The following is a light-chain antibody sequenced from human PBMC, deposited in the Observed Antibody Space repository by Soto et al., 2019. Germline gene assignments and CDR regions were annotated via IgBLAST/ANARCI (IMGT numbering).Light chain of an antibody. Sequence: EIVLTQSPATLSLSPGEGAALSCRASQSVSRVLAWYQQKPGQAPRLLSYGASNRATGIPPRFSGSGSGTDFTLTISCLEAEDFALYYCHQRNTWPLSFGGGTKVEIK. V-gene: IGKV3-11*01. CDR1: QSVSRV. CDR3: HQRNTWPLS. CDR2: GAS. J-gene: IGKJ4*01.